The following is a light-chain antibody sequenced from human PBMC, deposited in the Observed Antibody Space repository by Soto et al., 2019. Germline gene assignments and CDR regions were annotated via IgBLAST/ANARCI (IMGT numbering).Light chain of an antibody. J-gene: IGKJ4*01. Sequence: EIVLTQSPGTLSLSPGERVTLSCRASQSVSSSYLAWYQQKPGRAPRLLIYDASSRATGIPDRFSGSGSGTDFTLTISRLEPEDSALYYCQQYGTSLLTFGGGTKVDIK. CDR1: QSVSSSY. CDR3: QQYGTSLLT. CDR2: DAS. V-gene: IGKV3-20*01.